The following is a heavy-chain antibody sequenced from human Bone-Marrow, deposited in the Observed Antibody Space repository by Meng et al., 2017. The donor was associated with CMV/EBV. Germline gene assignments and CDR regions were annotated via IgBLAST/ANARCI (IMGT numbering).Heavy chain of an antibody. V-gene: IGHV1-8*01. Sequence: ASVKVSCKASGYTFASYDINWVRQAPGQGLEWMGWLSPYTGDTGYAQKFQGRVTLTKNISISTAYMELSSLRSEDTAVYFCASTSCSTTSCYQGAGGYWGQGMLVTVSS. CDR3: ASTSCSTTSCYQGAGGY. J-gene: IGHJ4*02. D-gene: IGHD2-2*01. CDR1: GYTFASYD. CDR2: LSPYTGDT.